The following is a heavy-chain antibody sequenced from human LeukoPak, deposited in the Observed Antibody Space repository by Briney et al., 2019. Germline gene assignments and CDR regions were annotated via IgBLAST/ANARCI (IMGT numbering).Heavy chain of an antibody. CDR3: AILRSPHDAYFDY. D-gene: IGHD4-17*01. J-gene: IGHJ4*02. CDR2: ISWNSGSI. CDR1: GFTFDDYA. Sequence: TGRSLRLSCAASGFTFDDYAMHWVRQAPGKGLEWVSGISWNSGSIGYADSVKGRFTISRDNAKNSLYLQMNSLRAEDTAVYYCAILRSPHDAYFDYWGQGTLVTVSS. V-gene: IGHV3-9*01.